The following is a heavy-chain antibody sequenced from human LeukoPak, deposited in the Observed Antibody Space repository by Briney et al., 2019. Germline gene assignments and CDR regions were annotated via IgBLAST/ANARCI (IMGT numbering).Heavy chain of an antibody. D-gene: IGHD3-22*01. V-gene: IGHV5-51*01. Sequence: GESLKISCKGSEHIFTKYWIGWVRQMPGKGLEWMGMIYLGDSETRYSPSFQGQVTISADKSLTTAYLQWGSLKASDTAVYYCARHPGSSSGALDIWGQGTMVTVSS. CDR3: ARHPGSSSGALDI. J-gene: IGHJ3*02. CDR2: IYLGDSET. CDR1: EHIFTKYW.